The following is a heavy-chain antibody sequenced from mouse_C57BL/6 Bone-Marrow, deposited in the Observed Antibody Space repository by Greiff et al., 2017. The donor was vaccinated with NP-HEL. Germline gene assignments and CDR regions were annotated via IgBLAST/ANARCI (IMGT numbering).Heavy chain of an antibody. D-gene: IGHD1-1*01. CDR1: GYTFTSYW. J-gene: IGHJ3*01. CDR2: IDPSDSET. V-gene: IGHV1-52*01. CDR3: ARRYYGSSPFAY. Sequence: QVQLQQPGAELVRPGSSVKLSCKASGYTFTSYWMHWVKQRPIQGLEWIGNIDPSDSETHYNQKFKDKATLTVDKSSSTAYMQLSSLTSEDSAVYYCARRYYGSSPFAYWGQGTLVTVSA.